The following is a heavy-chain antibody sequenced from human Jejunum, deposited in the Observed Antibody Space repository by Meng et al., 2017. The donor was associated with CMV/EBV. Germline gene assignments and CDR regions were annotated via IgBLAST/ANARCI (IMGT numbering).Heavy chain of an antibody. CDR3: ARGRGSGSSDY. CDR2: INSDGGTT. CDR1: GFTVRSDP. V-gene: IGHV3-74*01. D-gene: IGHD3-10*01. Sequence: AASGFTVRSDPMSWVRRAPGKGLVWVSRINSDGGTTTYADSVKGRFTISRDNAKKTLFLQMDSLRVEDTAVYYCARGRGSGSSDYWGQGTLVTVSS. J-gene: IGHJ4*02.